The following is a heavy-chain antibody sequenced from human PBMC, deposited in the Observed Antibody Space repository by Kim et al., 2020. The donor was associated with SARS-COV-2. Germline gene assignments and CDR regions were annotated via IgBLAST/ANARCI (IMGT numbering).Heavy chain of an antibody. V-gene: IGHV1-69*13. Sequence: SVKVSCKASGGTFSSYAISWVRQAPGQGLEWMGGIIPIFGTANYAQKFQGRVTITADESTSTAYMELSSLRSEDTAVYYCARERGTGEDYYDSSGYYHYFDYWGQGTLVTVSS. J-gene: IGHJ4*02. CDR3: ARERGTGEDYYDSSGYYHYFDY. D-gene: IGHD3-22*01. CDR1: GGTFSSYA. CDR2: IIPIFGTA.